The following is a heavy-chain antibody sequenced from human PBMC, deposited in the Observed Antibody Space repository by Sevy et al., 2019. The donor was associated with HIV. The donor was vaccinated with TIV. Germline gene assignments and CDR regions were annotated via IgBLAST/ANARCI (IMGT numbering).Heavy chain of an antibody. V-gene: IGHV3-9*01. J-gene: IGHJ3*02. D-gene: IGHD3-22*01. CDR1: GFNFDDYA. Sequence: GGSLRLSCAGSGFNFDDYAMHWVRQAPGKGLEWVSGISWNSGSIVYADSVKGRFTISRDNAKNSLYMQMNSLRAEETALYYCAKVPWGYYNDSSGGNGAFDIWGQGTMVTVSS. CDR3: AKVPWGYYNDSSGGNGAFDI. CDR2: ISWNSGSI.